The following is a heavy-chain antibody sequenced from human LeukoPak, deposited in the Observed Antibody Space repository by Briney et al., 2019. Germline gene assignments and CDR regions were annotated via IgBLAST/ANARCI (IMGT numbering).Heavy chain of an antibody. CDR1: GFTFRNYA. J-gene: IGHJ4*02. Sequence: GGSLRLSCAASGFTFRNYAMSWVRQAPGKGLEWVSAINNNGDSTYYADSVKGRFTISRDNSKNSLHLQMNSLRAEDTAVYYCAKDRPHFDYWGQGNLVTVSS. V-gene: IGHV3-23*01. CDR3: AKDRPHFDY. CDR2: INNNGDST.